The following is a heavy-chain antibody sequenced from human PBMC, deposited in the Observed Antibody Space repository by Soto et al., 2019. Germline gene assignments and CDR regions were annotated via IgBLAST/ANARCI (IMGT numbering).Heavy chain of an antibody. CDR2: VHTYVGTT. CDR3: AREYYSTTTWIDY. J-gene: IGHJ4*02. CDR1: GFTFTSYT. V-gene: IGHV1-18*04. D-gene: IGHD2-15*01. Sequence: GASVKVSCKTSGFTFTSYTFSWVRQAPGQGLEWLAWVHTYVGTTTVAHQFRDRLSVTTDTSASTVFMELTRLTSDDTAVYFSAREYYSTTTWIDYWGQGTLVTVSS.